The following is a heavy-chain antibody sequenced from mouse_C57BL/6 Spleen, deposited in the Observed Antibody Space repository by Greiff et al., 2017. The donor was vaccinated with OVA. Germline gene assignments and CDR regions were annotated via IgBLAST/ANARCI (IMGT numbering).Heavy chain of an antibody. D-gene: IGHD1-1*01. CDR1: GYTFTDYY. CDR3: ARSGYYGSSMQYYFDY. Sequence: EVQLQQSGPVLVKPGASVKMSCKASGYTFTDYYMNWVKQSHGKSLEWIGVINPYNGGTSYNQKFKGKATLTVDKSSSTAYMELNSLTSEDSAVYYCARSGYYGSSMQYYFDYWGQGTTLTVSS. CDR2: INPYNGGT. V-gene: IGHV1-19*01. J-gene: IGHJ2*01.